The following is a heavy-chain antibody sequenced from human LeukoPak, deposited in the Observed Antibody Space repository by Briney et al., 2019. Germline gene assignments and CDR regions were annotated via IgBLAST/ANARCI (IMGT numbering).Heavy chain of an antibody. CDR2: MYSSGST. Sequence: SETLSLTCTVSGGSINTYYWSWIRQPAGKGLEWIGRMYSSGSTNYNPSLKSRVTMSVDTSKNQFSLKLSSVTAADTAVYYCAREATAAASLDYFDYWGQGTLVTVCS. CDR1: GGSINTYY. J-gene: IGHJ4*02. V-gene: IGHV4-4*07. CDR3: AREATAAASLDYFDY. D-gene: IGHD6-13*01.